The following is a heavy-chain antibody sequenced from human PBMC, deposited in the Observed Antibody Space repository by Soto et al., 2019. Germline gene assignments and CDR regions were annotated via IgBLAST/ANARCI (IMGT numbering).Heavy chain of an antibody. CDR1: VGTFSSYT. D-gene: IGHD4-17*01. Sequence: QVQLVQSGAEVKKPGSSVKVSCKASVGTFSSYTISWVRQAPGEGLEWMGRLIPILSIVNYAQKFQGRDTITEDKCTSTVEMELSSLRSEEMAVYYCARWGYGDPYWYFDLWGRGTLVTVS. V-gene: IGHV1-69*02. J-gene: IGHJ2*01. CDR3: ARWGYGDPYWYFDL. CDR2: LIPILSIV.